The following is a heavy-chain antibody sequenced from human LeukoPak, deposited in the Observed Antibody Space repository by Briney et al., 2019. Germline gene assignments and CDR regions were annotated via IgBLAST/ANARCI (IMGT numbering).Heavy chain of an antibody. Sequence: GGSLRLSCAASGFTFSSYSMNWVRQAPGKGLGWFSSSTGGSGTIYYADSVKGRFTISRDNAKNSLYLQMNSLRAEDTAVYYCAGYYDFWSGNNGIIWGQGTLVTVSS. D-gene: IGHD3-3*01. CDR1: GFTFSSYS. J-gene: IGHJ4*02. CDR2: STGGSGTI. V-gene: IGHV3-48*01. CDR3: AGYYDFWSGNNGII.